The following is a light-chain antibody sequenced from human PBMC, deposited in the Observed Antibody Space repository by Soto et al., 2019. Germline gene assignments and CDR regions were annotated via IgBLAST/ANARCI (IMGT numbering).Light chain of an antibody. Sequence: DIQMTQSPSSLSAYVGDRVTMTCRTSQTIKIFLSWYQQKPGKAPKLLIYGASTLQSGISSRFSGSGSGTESTLTISSLQSEDFEVYYCQQYNNWPRTFGQGTKVDIK. J-gene: IGKJ1*01. CDR2: GAS. V-gene: IGKV1-39*01. CDR1: QTIKIF. CDR3: QQYNNWPRT.